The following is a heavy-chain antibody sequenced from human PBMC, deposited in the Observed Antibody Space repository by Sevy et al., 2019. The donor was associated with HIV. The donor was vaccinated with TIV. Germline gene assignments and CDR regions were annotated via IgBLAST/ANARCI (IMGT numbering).Heavy chain of an antibody. V-gene: IGHV4-59*01. D-gene: IGHD2-21*01. Sequence: SETLSLTCTVSGDSISSYYWTWIRQPPGKGLEWIAYIYHRGNFNYNPSLKSRVTISVATSKNQLSLKMSPVTAADTAVHYCVRVGPLPIGGNSFHHWGRGTQVTVSS. J-gene: IGHJ4*02. CDR3: VRVGPLPIGGNSFHH. CDR2: IYHRGNF. CDR1: GDSISSYY.